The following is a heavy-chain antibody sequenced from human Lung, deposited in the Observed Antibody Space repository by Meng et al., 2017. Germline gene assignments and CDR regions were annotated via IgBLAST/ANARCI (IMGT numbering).Heavy chain of an antibody. D-gene: IGHD1-26*01. V-gene: IGHV3-15*01. CDR2: IKSNTDGGTA. CDR1: GFTFTGSA. J-gene: IGHJ4*02. Sequence: EVQLEESGGGLVQPGGSLKLPCAAFGFTFTGSATHWVPQASGKGLDWVGRIKSNTDGGTAEYAAPVTGRFTISRDDSKSTLYLQMSGLRIDDTGVYYCTWDDKAVSDYWGQGTLVTVSS. CDR3: TWDDKAVSDY.